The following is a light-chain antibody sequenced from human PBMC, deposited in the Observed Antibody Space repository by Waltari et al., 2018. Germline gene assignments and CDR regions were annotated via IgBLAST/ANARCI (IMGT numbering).Light chain of an antibody. Sequence: LVLTQSPSASASLGASVKLTCTLSSGYSSNVITWLQQKPGKGPRYLMKVNSDGSHRKGDDIPARFSASNAGTEYCVTSSSLQSEDEADYYCQTGGHGTWVFGGGTKLTVL. CDR3: QTGGHGTWV. J-gene: IGLJ3*02. V-gene: IGLV4-69*01. CDR2: VNSDGSH. CDR1: SGYSSNV.